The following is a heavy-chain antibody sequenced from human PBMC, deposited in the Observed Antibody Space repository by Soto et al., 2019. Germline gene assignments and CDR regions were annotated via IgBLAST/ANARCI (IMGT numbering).Heavy chain of an antibody. CDR2: ISSSSSYI. Sequence: EVQLVESGGGLVKPGGSLRLSCAASGFTFSTYSMNWVRQAPGKGLEWVSSISSSSSYIYYADSVKGRFTISRDNAKHSLYLQINSLRAEDTAVYYCARYDSSGYYWPYYYYGMDVWGQGTTVTVSS. V-gene: IGHV3-21*01. D-gene: IGHD3-22*01. CDR3: ARYDSSGYYWPYYYYGMDV. J-gene: IGHJ6*02. CDR1: GFTFSTYS.